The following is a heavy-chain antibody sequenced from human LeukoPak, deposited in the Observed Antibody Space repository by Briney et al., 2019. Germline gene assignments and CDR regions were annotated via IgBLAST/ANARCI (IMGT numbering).Heavy chain of an antibody. CDR1: GFTFSSYS. CDR3: ARSGVAAAGTGRFDP. CDR2: ISSSSSYI. V-gene: IGHV3-21*01. J-gene: IGHJ5*02. Sequence: GGSLRLSCAASGFTFSSYSMNWVRQAPGKGLEWVSSISSSSSYIYYADSVKGRFTISRDNAKNLLYLQMNSLRAEDTAVYYCARSGVAAAGTGRFDPWGQGTLVTVSS. D-gene: IGHD6-13*01.